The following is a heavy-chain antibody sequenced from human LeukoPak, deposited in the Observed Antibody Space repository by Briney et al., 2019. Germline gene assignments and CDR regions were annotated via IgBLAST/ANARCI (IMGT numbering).Heavy chain of an antibody. J-gene: IGHJ3*02. V-gene: IGHV3-74*01. CDR2: INSDGTNT. D-gene: IGHD3-16*01. Sequence: GGSLRLSCAASGFTFTTYWMHWVRQAPGKGLVWVSRINSDGTNTIYADSVKGRFTTSRDNAKNTLYLQLRSLRAGDTAVYYCARGGGDHAFDIWGQGTMVTVSS. CDR1: GFTFTTYW. CDR3: ARGGGDHAFDI.